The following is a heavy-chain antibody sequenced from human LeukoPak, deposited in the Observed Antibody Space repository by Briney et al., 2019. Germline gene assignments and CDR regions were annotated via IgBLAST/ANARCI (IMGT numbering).Heavy chain of an antibody. J-gene: IGHJ4*02. D-gene: IGHD2-15*01. Sequence: SETLSLTCAVYGGSFSGYYWSWMRQPPGKGLEWIGEINHSGSTNYNPSLKSRVTISVDTSKNQFSLKLSSVTAADTAVYYCARGRWPKGSIDYWGQGTLVTVSS. CDR1: GGSFSGYY. CDR2: INHSGST. CDR3: ARGRWPKGSIDY. V-gene: IGHV4-34*01.